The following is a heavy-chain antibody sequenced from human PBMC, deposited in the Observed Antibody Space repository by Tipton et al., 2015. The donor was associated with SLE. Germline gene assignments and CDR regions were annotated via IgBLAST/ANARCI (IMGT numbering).Heavy chain of an antibody. CDR3: AKNRDTGKNWFEP. D-gene: IGHD1-1*01. CDR1: GFTFSCCG. V-gene: IGHV3-30*02. Sequence: SLRLSCAASGFTFSCCGMHWARQAPGKGLEWVAFIQDNGRRQYYGDSVKGRFTISRDNSRNTVHLQMNSLRTEDTAVYYCAKNRDTGKNWFEPWGQGTLVTVSS. CDR2: IQDNGRRQ. J-gene: IGHJ5*02.